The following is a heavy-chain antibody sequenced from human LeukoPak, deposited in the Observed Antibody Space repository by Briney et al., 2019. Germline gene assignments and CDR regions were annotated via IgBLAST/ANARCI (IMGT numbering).Heavy chain of an antibody. V-gene: IGHV4-4*07. CDR2: IYTSGST. D-gene: IGHD4-17*01. CDR1: GGSISSYY. J-gene: IGHJ4*02. CDR3: ATNFDHGDYGY. Sequence: SETLSPTCTVSGGSISSYYWSWIRQPAGKGLEWIGRIYTSGSTNYNPSLKSRVTISVDKSKNQFSLKLSSVTAADAAVYYCATNFDHGDYGYWGQGTLVTVSS.